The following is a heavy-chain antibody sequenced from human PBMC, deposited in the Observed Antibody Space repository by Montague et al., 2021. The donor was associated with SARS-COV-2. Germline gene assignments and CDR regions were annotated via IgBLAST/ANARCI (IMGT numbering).Heavy chain of an antibody. CDR3: ARGGYLQSIDY. V-gene: IGHV3-23*01. Sequence: SLRLSCAASVFTFSTYVMSWVRQAQGGGLEWVAGLTSYGGGTYYSCSVGGRFTISRDNSNKTLFLQMNSLRVDDTAVYYCARGGYLQSIDYWGPGILVTVSS. CDR2: LTSYGGGT. J-gene: IGHJ4*02. CDR1: VFTFSTYV. D-gene: IGHD3-10*01.